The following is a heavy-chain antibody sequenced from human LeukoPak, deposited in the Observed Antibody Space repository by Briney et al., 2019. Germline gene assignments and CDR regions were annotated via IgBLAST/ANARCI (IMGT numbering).Heavy chain of an antibody. D-gene: IGHD3-10*01. J-gene: IGHJ4*02. CDR1: GGTFSSYA. CDR2: IIPIFGTA. Sequence: ASVKVSCKASGGTFSSYAISWVRQAPGQGLEWMGGIIPIFGTANYAQKFQGRVTITADKSTSTAYMELSSLRAEDTAVYYCARDGGRGVEYYFDYWGQGTLVTVSS. CDR3: ARDGGRGVEYYFDY. V-gene: IGHV1-69*06.